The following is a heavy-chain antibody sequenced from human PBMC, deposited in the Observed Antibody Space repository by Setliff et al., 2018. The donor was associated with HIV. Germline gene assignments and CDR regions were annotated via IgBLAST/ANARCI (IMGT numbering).Heavy chain of an antibody. Sequence: SETLSLTCTVSGGLITTSSYYWGWIRQPPGKGLEWIGYIYYSGSTNYNPSLKSRVTISVDTSKNQFSLKLSSVTAADTAVYYCARGYPGIAVAGLTYYYYYYMDVWGKGTTVTVSS. D-gene: IGHD6-19*01. CDR2: IYYSGST. V-gene: IGHV4-61*05. J-gene: IGHJ6*03. CDR3: ARGYPGIAVAGLTYYYYYYMDV. CDR1: GGLITTSSYY.